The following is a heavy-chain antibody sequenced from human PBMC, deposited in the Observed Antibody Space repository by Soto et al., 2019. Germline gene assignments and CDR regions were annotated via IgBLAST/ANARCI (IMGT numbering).Heavy chain of an antibody. J-gene: IGHJ4*02. CDR1: SGSISSGGYY. V-gene: IGHV4-31*03. CDR2: IYYSGST. D-gene: IGHD2-15*01. CDR3: ARVVVVAAAYFDY. Sequence: SDTLSLTCTVSSGSISSGGYYGILIRHHPGKGLEWIGYIYYSGSTYYNPSLKSRVTISVDTSKNQFSLKLSSVTAADTAVYYCARVVVVAAAYFDYWGQGTLVTVSS.